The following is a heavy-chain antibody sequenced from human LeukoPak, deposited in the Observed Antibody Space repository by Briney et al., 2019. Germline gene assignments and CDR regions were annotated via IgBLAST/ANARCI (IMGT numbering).Heavy chain of an antibody. J-gene: IGHJ4*02. CDR1: GYTFTSYG. CDR3: ARDTYDSSGYYFDY. V-gene: IGHV1-18*01. Sequence: ASVKVSCKASGYTFTSYGISWVRQAPGQGLEWRGWISAYNGNTNYAQKLQGRVTMTTDTSTSTAYMELRSLRSDDTAVYYCARDTYDSSGYYFDYWGQGTLVTVSS. CDR2: ISAYNGNT. D-gene: IGHD3-22*01.